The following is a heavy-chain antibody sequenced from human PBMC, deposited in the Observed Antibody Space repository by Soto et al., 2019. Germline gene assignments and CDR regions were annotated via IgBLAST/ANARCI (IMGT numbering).Heavy chain of an antibody. V-gene: IGHV3-30*18. J-gene: IGHJ3*02. CDR2: ISYDGSNK. Sequence: QVQLVESGGGVVQPGRSLRLSCAASVFTFSSYGMHWVRQAPGKGLEWVAVISYDGSNKYYADSVKGRFTISRDNSKNTLYLQMNSLRAEDTAVYYCAKGKRITMVRGVIIPDAFDIWGQGTMVTVSS. CDR3: AKGKRITMVRGVIIPDAFDI. D-gene: IGHD3-10*01. CDR1: VFTFSSYG.